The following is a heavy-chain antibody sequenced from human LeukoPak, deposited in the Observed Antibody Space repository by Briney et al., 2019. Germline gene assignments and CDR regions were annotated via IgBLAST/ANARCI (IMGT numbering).Heavy chain of an antibody. CDR1: RFGFSVYW. V-gene: IGHV3-74*01. J-gene: IGHJ4*02. CDR3: ARMITINREGEGYFDY. D-gene: IGHD3-16*01. Sequence: PGGSLRLSCAASRFGFSVYWMHSVRQAPGKGLVWVSRITGDGGTTNYADSVKGRFTISRDNAKDTLYLQMNSLRAEDTAVYYCARMITINREGEGYFDYWGQGTLVTVSS. CDR2: ITGDGGTT.